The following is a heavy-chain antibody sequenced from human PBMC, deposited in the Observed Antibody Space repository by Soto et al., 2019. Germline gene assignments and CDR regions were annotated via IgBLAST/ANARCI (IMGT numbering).Heavy chain of an antibody. Sequence: PGGSLRLSCSASGFTFSSYAMHWVRQAPGKGLEYVSAISSNGGSTYYADSVKGRFTISRDNSKNTLYLQMSSLRAEDTAVYYCVKEAVYCSSTSCPAVRAFDIWGQGTMVTVSS. V-gene: IGHV3-64D*06. CDR2: ISSNGGST. D-gene: IGHD2-2*01. CDR1: GFTFSSYA. J-gene: IGHJ3*02. CDR3: VKEAVYCSSTSCPAVRAFDI.